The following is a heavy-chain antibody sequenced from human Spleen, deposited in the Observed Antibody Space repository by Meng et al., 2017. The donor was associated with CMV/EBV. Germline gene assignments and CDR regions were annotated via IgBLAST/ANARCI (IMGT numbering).Heavy chain of an antibody. Sequence: ASVKVSCKASGYTFTGYYMHWVRQAPGQGLEWMGWINPNSGGTNYAQKFQGRVTMTRDTSISTAYMELSRLRSYDTAVYYCARDRGLRGYYFDYWGQGTLVTVSS. CDR3: ARDRGLRGYYFDY. D-gene: IGHD4-17*01. CDR2: INPNSGGT. V-gene: IGHV1-2*02. J-gene: IGHJ4*02. CDR1: GYTFTGYY.